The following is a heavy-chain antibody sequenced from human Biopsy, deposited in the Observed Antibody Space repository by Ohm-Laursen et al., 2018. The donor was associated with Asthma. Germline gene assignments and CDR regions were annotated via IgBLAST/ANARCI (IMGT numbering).Heavy chain of an antibody. CDR1: GGSFSGYY. Sequence: PSETLSLTCAVYGGSFSGYYWSWIRQPPGKGLEWIGEINHSGSNNYNPSLKSRVTISVDTSKNQFSLKLSSMTAADTAVYYCARAGQCSSTSCYNPGWFDPWGQGTLVTVSS. CDR3: ARAGQCSSTSCYNPGWFDP. V-gene: IGHV4-34*01. J-gene: IGHJ5*02. CDR2: INHSGSN. D-gene: IGHD2-2*01.